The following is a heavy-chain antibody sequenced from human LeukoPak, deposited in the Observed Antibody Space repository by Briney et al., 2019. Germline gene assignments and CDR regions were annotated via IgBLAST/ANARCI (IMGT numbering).Heavy chain of an antibody. D-gene: IGHD3-22*01. Sequence: ASVEVSCKASGGTFSSYAISWVRQAPGQGLEWMGGIIPIFGTANYAQKFQGRVTITADESTSTAYMELSSLRSEDTAVYYCARDSLNDSSGYYYGFDYWGQGTLVTVSS. CDR2: IIPIFGTA. V-gene: IGHV1-69*13. J-gene: IGHJ4*02. CDR3: ARDSLNDSSGYYYGFDY. CDR1: GGTFSSYA.